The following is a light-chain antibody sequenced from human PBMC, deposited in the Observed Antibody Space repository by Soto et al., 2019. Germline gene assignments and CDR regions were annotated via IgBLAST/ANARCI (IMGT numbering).Light chain of an antibody. CDR3: QQYKNWTPLT. J-gene: IGKJ4*01. Sequence: EILMTQSPATLSVSPGETATLSCRASQSVSYNLAWYQQKPGQGPRLLIYGAFTRATGIPARFSGSGSGTEFTLTISSLQSEDFAVYYCQQYKNWTPLTFGGGTKVEIK. CDR2: GAF. CDR1: QSVSYN. V-gene: IGKV3-15*01.